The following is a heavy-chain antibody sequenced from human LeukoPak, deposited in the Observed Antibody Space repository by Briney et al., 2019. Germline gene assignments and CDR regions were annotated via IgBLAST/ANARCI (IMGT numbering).Heavy chain of an antibody. CDR2: INPDNSDT. CDR1: GNSFTNNW. CDR3: AKRRNEVYDTSPWDPDY. J-gene: IGHJ4*02. Sequence: GESLKIFCKGYGNSFTNNWVAWVRQMPGKGVEWIGIINPDNSDTQYSPPFHGQVTISLDKSITTAYLQWSSLKTSDTAKYYCAKRRNEVYDTSPWDPDYWGQGTLVTVSS. V-gene: IGHV5-51*01. D-gene: IGHD3-22*01.